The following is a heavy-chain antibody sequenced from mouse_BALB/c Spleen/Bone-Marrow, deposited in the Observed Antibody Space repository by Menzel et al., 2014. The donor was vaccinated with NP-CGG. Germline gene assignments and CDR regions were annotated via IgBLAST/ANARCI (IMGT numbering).Heavy chain of an antibody. D-gene: IGHD1-1*01. Sequence: VKLMESGPGLVQPSQSLSITCTVSGLSLTDYGVHWVRQSPGKGLEWLGVIWSGGNTDYNAAFISRLSISKDNSKSQVFFKMNGLQANDTAIYYCARKSYYYGKGAMDYWGQGTSVTVSS. CDR3: ARKSYYYGKGAMDY. V-gene: IGHV2-2*02. J-gene: IGHJ4*01. CDR1: GLSLTDYG. CDR2: IWSGGNT.